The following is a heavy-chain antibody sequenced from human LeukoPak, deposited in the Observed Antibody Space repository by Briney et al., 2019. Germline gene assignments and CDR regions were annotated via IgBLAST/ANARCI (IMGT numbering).Heavy chain of an antibody. CDR3: ARDPVQSTLLDY. CDR1: GYTFTGYY. V-gene: IGHV1-2*06. J-gene: IGHJ4*02. Sequence: EASVKVSCKASGYTFTGYYTHWVRQAPGQGLEWMGRINPNSGGTNYAQKFQGRVTMTRDTSISTAYMELSRLRSDDTAVYYCARDPVQSTLLDYWGQGTLVTVSS. CDR2: INPNSGGT. D-gene: IGHD1-26*01.